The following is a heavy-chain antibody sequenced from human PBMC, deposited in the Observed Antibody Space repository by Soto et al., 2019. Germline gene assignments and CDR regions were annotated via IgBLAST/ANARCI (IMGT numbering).Heavy chain of an antibody. CDR3: ARDVIVVVPAAMDYYGMDV. V-gene: IGHV6-1*01. Sequence: KQSQTLSLTCAISGDSVSSNSAAWNWIRQSPSRGLEWLGRTYYRSKWYNDYAVSVKSRITINPDTSKNQFSLQLNSVTPEDTAVYYCARDVIVVVPAAMDYYGMDVWGQGTTVTVSS. CDR2: TYYRSKWYN. J-gene: IGHJ6*02. CDR1: GDSVSSNSAA. D-gene: IGHD2-2*01.